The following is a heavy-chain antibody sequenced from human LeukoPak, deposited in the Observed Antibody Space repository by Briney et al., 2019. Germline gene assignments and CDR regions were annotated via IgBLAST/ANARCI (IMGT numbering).Heavy chain of an antibody. Sequence: GGSLRLSCAASGFTFSDHYMDWVRQAPGKGLEWVGRTRNKANSYTTEYAASVKGRFTISRDDSKNSLYLLMNSLKTEDTAVYYCARGTRPLWYYYYYMDVWGKGTTVTVSS. CDR1: GFTFSDHY. CDR3: ARGTRPLWYYYYYMDV. V-gene: IGHV3-72*01. D-gene: IGHD1-7*01. J-gene: IGHJ6*03. CDR2: TRNKANSYTT.